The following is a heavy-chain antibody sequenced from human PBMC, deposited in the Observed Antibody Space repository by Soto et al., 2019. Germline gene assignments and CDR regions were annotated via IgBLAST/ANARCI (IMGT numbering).Heavy chain of an antibody. CDR2: ISSSGTYK. D-gene: IGHD6-19*01. CDR3: ARDPGARGGWYDWFDP. J-gene: IGHJ5*02. V-gene: IGHV3-21*01. Sequence: PGGSLRLSCAASGFAFSTHTMNWVRQPPGKGLEWVSSISSSGTYKYYADSLKGRFTVSRDDAKNLLYLEMNSLKVEDTAVYYCARDPGARGGWYDWFDPWGQGTLVTVSS. CDR1: GFAFSTHT.